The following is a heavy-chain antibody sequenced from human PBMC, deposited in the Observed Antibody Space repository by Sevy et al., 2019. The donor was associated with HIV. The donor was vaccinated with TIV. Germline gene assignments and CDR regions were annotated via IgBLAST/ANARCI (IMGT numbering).Heavy chain of an antibody. CDR1: GFTFNKYN. V-gene: IGHV3-21*01. CDR2: ISSGSNYI. D-gene: IGHD3-10*01. Sequence: GGSLRLSCAASGFTFNKYNMIWVRQAPGKGLEWFSFISSGSNYICYADSVRGRFTTSRDNAKNSLYLQMNTLRAEDTAVYYCAREGSGRYWGQGTLVTLSS. CDR3: AREGSGRY. J-gene: IGHJ4*02.